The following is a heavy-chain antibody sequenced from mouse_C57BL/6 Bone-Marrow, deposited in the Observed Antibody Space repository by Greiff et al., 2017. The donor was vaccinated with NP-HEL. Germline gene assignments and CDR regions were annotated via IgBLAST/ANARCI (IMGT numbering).Heavy chain of an antibody. D-gene: IGHD3-1*01. Sequence: EVQLQQSGPGLVKPSQSLSLTCSVTGYSITSGYYWNWIRQFPGNKLEWMGYISYDGSNNYNPSFKNRISITRDTAKNQFFLKLNSVTTEDTAACYCARDRGPYAMDYWGQGTSVTVSS. CDR2: ISYDGSN. J-gene: IGHJ4*01. CDR1: GYSITSGYY. CDR3: ARDRGPYAMDY. V-gene: IGHV3-6*01.